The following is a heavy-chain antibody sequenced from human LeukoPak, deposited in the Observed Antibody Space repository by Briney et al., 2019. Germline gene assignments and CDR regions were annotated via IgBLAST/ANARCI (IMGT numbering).Heavy chain of an antibody. J-gene: IGHJ4*02. Sequence: ASVKVSCKASGGTFSSYTISWGRQAPGQGLEWRGRSIPILGIANYAQKFQGRGTITADKSTSTAYMETRSLRSEDTAVYYSARGSTYYYDSSGSAFDYWGQGHLVTVSS. CDR1: GGTFSSYT. D-gene: IGHD3-22*01. CDR2: SIPILGIA. CDR3: ARGSTYYYDSSGSAFDY. V-gene: IGHV1-69*02.